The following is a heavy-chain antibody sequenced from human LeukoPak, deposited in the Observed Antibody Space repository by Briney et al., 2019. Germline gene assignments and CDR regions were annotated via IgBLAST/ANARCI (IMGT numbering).Heavy chain of an antibody. J-gene: IGHJ3*02. Sequence: LSGGSLRPSCAASGFTFSSYGMHWVRQAPGKGLEWVAVISYDGSNKYYADSVKGRFTISRDNSKNTLYLQMNSLRAEDTAVYYCAKSLRYFDWLLSDAFDIWGQGTMVTVSS. V-gene: IGHV3-30*18. D-gene: IGHD3-9*01. CDR3: AKSLRYFDWLLSDAFDI. CDR2: ISYDGSNK. CDR1: GFTFSSYG.